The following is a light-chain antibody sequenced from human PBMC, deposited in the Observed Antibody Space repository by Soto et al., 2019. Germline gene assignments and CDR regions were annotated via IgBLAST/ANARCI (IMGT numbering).Light chain of an antibody. V-gene: IGLV3-21*02. J-gene: IGLJ2*01. CDR3: QVWDGLSDHVI. CDR1: NIESKS. CDR2: DDS. Sequence: SYELTQPPSVSVAPGQTARSTCGGNNIESKSVHWYQQRPGQAPVLVVHDDSDRPSGIPERISGSNSGNTATLTISRVEAGDEAEYYCQVWDGLSDHVIFGGGTKLTVL.